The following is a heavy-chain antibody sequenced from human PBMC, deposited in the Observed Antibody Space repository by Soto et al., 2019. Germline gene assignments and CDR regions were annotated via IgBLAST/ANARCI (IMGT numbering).Heavy chain of an antibody. V-gene: IGHV3-23*01. D-gene: IGHD3-10*01. CDR3: ASYTPLWFGELFFPPSSLPFDY. CDR1: GFTFSSYA. Sequence: GGSLRLSCAASGFTFSSYAMSWVRQAPGKGLEWVSAISGSGGSTYYADSVKGRFTISRDNSKNTLYLQMNSLRAEDTAVYYCASYTPLWFGELFFPPSSLPFDYWGPGTLVTVSS. CDR2: ISGSGGST. J-gene: IGHJ4*02.